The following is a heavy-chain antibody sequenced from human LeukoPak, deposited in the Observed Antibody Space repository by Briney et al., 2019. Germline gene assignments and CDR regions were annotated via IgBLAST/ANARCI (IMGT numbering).Heavy chain of an antibody. Sequence: ASVKVSCKASGGTFSSYAISWVRQAPGQGLEWMGRIIPIFGTANYAHKFQGRVTITTDESTSTAYMELSSLRSEDTAVYYCARARAGVAFDIWGQGTMVTVSS. CDR2: IIPIFGTA. CDR1: GGTFSSYA. J-gene: IGHJ3*02. V-gene: IGHV1-69*05. CDR3: ARARAGVAFDI.